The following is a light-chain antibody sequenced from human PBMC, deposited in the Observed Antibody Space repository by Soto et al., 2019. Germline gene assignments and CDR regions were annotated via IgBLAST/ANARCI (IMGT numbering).Light chain of an antibody. J-gene: IGLJ7*01. V-gene: IGLV2-23*02. CDR1: SSDVGSYNL. Sequence: QSALTQPASVSGSPGQSITISCTGTSSDVGSYNLVSWYQQHPGKAPKLIISEVSKRPSGISDRFSGSKSGSTASLTISGLQAEDEADYYCCSYAGTSTHSVFGGGTKLTVL. CDR3: CSYAGTSTHSV. CDR2: EVS.